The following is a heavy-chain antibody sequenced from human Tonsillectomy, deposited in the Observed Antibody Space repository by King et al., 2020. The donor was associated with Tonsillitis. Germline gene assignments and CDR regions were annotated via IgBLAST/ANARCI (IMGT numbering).Heavy chain of an antibody. D-gene: IGHD2-15*01. CDR2: MNFNSGGR. Sequence: VQLVESGAEVKKPGASVKVSCKAAGYTFTDYYMHWVRQAPGQGLEWMGWMNFNSGGRNIAQKFQGRVTLTRDTSIKTAYMELSRLRSDDTAVYYCARGRKTGSLGLWGQGTLVTVSS. V-gene: IGHV1-2*02. CDR3: ARGRKTGSLGL. CDR1: GYTFTDYY. J-gene: IGHJ4*02.